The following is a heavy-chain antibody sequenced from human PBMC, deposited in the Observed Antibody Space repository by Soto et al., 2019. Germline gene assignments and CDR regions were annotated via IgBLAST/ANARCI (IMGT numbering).Heavy chain of an antibody. Sequence: GGSLRLSCAASGFIFVNYAMNWVRQAPGKGLEWVSGLSGSGTSTYYADSVKGRFTISRDNSRDTLFLQMNSLTADDTAVYYCAKATTNGGWFNPFDSWGQGALVTVSS. J-gene: IGHJ4*02. CDR1: GFIFVNYA. V-gene: IGHV3-23*01. CDR3: AKATTNGGWFNPFDS. D-gene: IGHD6-19*01. CDR2: LSGSGTST.